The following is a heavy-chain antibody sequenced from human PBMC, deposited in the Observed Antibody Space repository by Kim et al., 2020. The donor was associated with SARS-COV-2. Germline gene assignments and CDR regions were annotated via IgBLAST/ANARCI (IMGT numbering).Heavy chain of an antibody. J-gene: IGHJ6*03. CDR1: GGSFSGYY. V-gene: IGHV4-34*01. CDR2: INHSGST. Sequence: SETLSLTCAVYGGSFSGYYWSWIRQPPGKGLEWIGEINHSGSTNYNPSLKSRVTISVDTSKNQFSLKLSSVTAADTAAYYCARGFPSSSWYYYYNYMDV. CDR3: ARGFPSSSWYYYYNYMDV. D-gene: IGHD6-13*01.